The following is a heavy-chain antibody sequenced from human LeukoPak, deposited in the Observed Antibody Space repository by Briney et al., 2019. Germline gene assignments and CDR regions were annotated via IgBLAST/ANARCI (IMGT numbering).Heavy chain of an antibody. Sequence: GGSLRLSCAAYGFSFSNYAMYWVRQAPGKGLEWVSAISGRSDNTYYADSVKGRFTLSRDSSKNTLYLQMNSLRADDTAVYYCTTLWLGPEHWGQGTLVTVSS. CDR3: TTLWLGPEH. J-gene: IGHJ1*01. CDR1: GFSFSNYA. CDR2: ISGRSDNT. V-gene: IGHV3-23*01. D-gene: IGHD3-10*01.